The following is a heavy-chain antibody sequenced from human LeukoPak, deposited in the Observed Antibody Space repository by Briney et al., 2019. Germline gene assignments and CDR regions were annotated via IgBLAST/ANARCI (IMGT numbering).Heavy chain of an antibody. CDR3: QSTDDAFDI. Sequence: ASVKVSCKASGYTFTGYYIHWVRQAPGQGLEWMGWLNPNSGGANYAQKFQGRVTMTRDTSISTAYMELSRLTSDDTAVYYCQSTDDAFDIWGQGTMVTVSS. J-gene: IGHJ3*02. D-gene: IGHD2-2*01. CDR2: LNPNSGGA. CDR1: GYTFTGYY. V-gene: IGHV1-2*02.